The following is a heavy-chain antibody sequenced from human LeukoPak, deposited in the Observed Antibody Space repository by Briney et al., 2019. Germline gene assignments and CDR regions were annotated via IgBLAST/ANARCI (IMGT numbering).Heavy chain of an antibody. CDR1: GGSISSGGYS. D-gene: IGHD3-10*01. J-gene: IGHJ6*02. Sequence: SETLSLTCAVSGGSISSGGYSWSWIRQPPGTGLEWIGYIYHSGSTYYNPSLKSRVTISVDRSKNQFSLKLSSVTAADTAVYYCAREPSAVTGFYGMDVWGQGTTVTVSS. CDR2: IYHSGST. V-gene: IGHV4-30-2*01. CDR3: AREPSAVTGFYGMDV.